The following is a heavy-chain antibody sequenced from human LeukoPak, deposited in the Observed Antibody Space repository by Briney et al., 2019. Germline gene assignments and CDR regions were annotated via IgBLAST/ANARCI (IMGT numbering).Heavy chain of an antibody. V-gene: IGHV6-1*01. CDR1: GDSVSSNKAA. J-gene: IGHJ5*02. CDR2: TYYRSKWYN. Sequence: SQTLSLTCSISGDSVSSNKAAWTWIRQSPSRGLEFLGRTYYRSKWYNDYAVSVKSRITIKSDTSKNQFSLQLNSVTPEDTAVYYCASTHGPIDHWGQGTLVTVSS. CDR3: ASTHGPIDH. D-gene: IGHD2-8*01.